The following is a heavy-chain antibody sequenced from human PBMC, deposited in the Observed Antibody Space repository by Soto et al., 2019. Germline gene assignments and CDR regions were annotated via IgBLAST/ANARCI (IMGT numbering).Heavy chain of an antibody. V-gene: IGHV4-39*01. CDR2: IYYSGST. CDR1: GGSISSSSYY. CDR3: ARRGSSSWYGY. D-gene: IGHD6-13*01. Sequence: QLQLQESGPGLIEPSETLTLYYTVSGGSISSSSYYWGWIRQPPGKGLEWIGSIYYSGSTYYKPSLNSRVTISLATSKNQFSLKLSSVTSADTAVYYYARRGSSSWYGYWGQGTRVTVSS. J-gene: IGHJ4*02.